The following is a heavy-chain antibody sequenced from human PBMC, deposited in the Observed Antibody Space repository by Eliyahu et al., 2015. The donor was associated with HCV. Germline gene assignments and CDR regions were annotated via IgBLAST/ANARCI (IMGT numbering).Heavy chain of an antibody. CDR3: ARVGPYDFWSGTHFYPVMDYYYYGMDV. CDR2: ISSSSSYI. J-gene: IGHJ6*02. V-gene: IGHV3-21*01. Sequence: EVQLVESGGGLVKPGGSLRLSCAASGFTFSSYSMNWVRXAPGKGLEWVSSISSSSSYIYYADSVKGRFTISRDNAKNSLYLQMNSLRAEDTAVYYCARVGPYDFWSGTHFYPVMDYYYYGMDVWGQGTTVTVSS. CDR1: GFTFSSYS. D-gene: IGHD3-3*01.